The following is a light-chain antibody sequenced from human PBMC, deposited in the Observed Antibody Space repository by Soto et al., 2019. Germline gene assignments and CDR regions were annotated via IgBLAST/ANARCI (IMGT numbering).Light chain of an antibody. CDR1: QGVSTW. Sequence: DIQMTQSPSSVSASVGDRVTITCRASQGVSTWLAWYQQKPGKAPQLLIYAASSLQSGVPSRFSGSGSGTGFTLTISGLQPEDSATYYCQQVISFPPTFGQGTRLEIK. V-gene: IGKV1D-12*01. J-gene: IGKJ5*01. CDR2: AAS. CDR3: QQVISFPPT.